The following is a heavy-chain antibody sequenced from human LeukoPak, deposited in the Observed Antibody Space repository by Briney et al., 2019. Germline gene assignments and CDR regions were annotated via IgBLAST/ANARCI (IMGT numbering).Heavy chain of an antibody. D-gene: IGHD2-15*01. J-gene: IGHJ4*02. CDR2: IIPIFGTA. Sequence: ASVKVSCKASGGTFSSYAISWVRQAPGQGLEWMGGIIPIFGTANYAQKFQGRVTITTDESTSTAYMELSSLRSEDTAVYYCARDLFTLWYFDYWGQGTLVTVSS. CDR3: ARDLFTLWYFDY. CDR1: GGTFSSYA. V-gene: IGHV1-69*05.